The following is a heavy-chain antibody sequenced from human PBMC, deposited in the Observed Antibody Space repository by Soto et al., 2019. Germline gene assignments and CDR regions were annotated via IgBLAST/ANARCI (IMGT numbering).Heavy chain of an antibody. J-gene: IGHJ4*02. Sequence: QVYLVESGGGLVKPEGSLRLSCVTSGFTFGDFDMSWMRQAPGKGLEWVSHINSRSTYTNYADSVKGRFTVSRDNAKNSLSLQMNSLRVEDTAVYYCARDLEGYYADFWGQGTLVTVSP. CDR2: INSRSTYT. CDR1: GFTFGDFD. CDR3: ARDLEGYYADF. V-gene: IGHV3-11*06. D-gene: IGHD3-22*01.